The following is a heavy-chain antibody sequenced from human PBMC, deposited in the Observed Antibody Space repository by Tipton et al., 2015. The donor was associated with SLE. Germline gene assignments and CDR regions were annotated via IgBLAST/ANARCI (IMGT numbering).Heavy chain of an antibody. CDR2: FYFSGSS. J-gene: IGHJ3*01. V-gene: IGHV4-61*01. CDR3: ARHLGVIVAFEV. CDR1: GHSISSGYY. D-gene: IGHD3-10*01. Sequence: TLSLTCSVSGHSISSGYYWSWIRQSPGKGLEWIGFFYFSGSSQYNPSLKSRVAISADTSNNQFSLELRSMTAADTAVYYCARHLGVIVAFEVWGQGTVLTVSS.